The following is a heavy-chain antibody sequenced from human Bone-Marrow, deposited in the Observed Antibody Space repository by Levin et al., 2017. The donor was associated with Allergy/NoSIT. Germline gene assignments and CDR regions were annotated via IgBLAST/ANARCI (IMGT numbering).Heavy chain of an antibody. D-gene: IGHD4-17*01. CDR3: AGARSPYGDYMANWIDS. CDR1: GGSISSSIYY. V-gene: IGHV4-39*02. J-gene: IGHJ5*01. Sequence: PSETLSLTCTVSGGSISSSIYYWAWIRQPPGKGLEWIGTIYLSGTTYSNPSLKSRVTMSLYTSRNHFSLSLTSVTAADAAVYYCAGARSPYGDYMANWIDSWGQGSLVTVSS. CDR2: IYLSGTT.